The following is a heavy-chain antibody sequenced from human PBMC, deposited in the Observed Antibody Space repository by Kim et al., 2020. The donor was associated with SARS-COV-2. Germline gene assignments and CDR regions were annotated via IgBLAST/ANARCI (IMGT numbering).Heavy chain of an antibody. Sequence: ASVKVSCKASGYTFTSYDINWVRQATGQGLEWMGWMNPNSGNTGYAQKLQGRVTMTRNTAIGTAYMELSNLRSDATAVYYCARKGLNTSGRHAFDFWGQGTAVTVSS. CDR3: ARKGLNTSGRHAFDF. V-gene: IGHV1-8*01. CDR2: MNPNSGNT. D-gene: IGHD6-19*01. J-gene: IGHJ3*01. CDR1: GYTFTSYD.